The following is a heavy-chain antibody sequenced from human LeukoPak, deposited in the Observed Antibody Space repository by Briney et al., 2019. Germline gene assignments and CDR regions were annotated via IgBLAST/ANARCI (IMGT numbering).Heavy chain of an antibody. CDR1: GGSISSYY. V-gene: IGHV4-59*08. CDR3: ARHRSDVYYYDNSGFYGFDY. Sequence: PSETLSLTCTVSGGSISSYYWSWIRQPPGKGLEWIAYIYYSGSTNSNPSLKSRVTISVDTSKNQFYLRLNSVTAADTGVYFCARHRSDVYYYDNSGFYGFDYWGQGTLVTVSS. J-gene: IGHJ4*02. D-gene: IGHD3-22*01. CDR2: IYYSGST.